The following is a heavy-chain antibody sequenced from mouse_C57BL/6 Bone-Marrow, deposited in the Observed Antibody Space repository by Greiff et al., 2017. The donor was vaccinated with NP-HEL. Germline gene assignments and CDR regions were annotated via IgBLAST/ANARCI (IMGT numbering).Heavy chain of an antibody. Sequence: QVQLQQSGAELVRPGASVKLSCKASGYTFTDYYINWVKQRPGQGLEWIARIYPGSGNTYYNEKFKGKATLTAEKSSSTAYMQLSSLTSEDSAVYFCARKSIVAPPYFDYWGQGTTLTVSS. J-gene: IGHJ2*01. CDR2: IYPGSGNT. V-gene: IGHV1-76*01. D-gene: IGHD1-1*01. CDR3: ARKSIVAPPYFDY. CDR1: GYTFTDYY.